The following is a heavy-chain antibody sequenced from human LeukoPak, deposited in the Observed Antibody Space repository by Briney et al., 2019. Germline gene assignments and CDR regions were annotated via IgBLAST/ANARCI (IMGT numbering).Heavy chain of an antibody. CDR3: AKVRGGWAK. D-gene: IGHD3-10*01. CDR2: ISYDGSNK. Sequence: GGSLRLSCSASGFTFRSYGMHWVRQAPGKGLEWVAVISYDGSNKYSADSVKGRFTISRDNSKNTLYLQMNSLRAEDTAVYYCAKVRGGWAKWGQGTLVTVSS. J-gene: IGHJ4*02. V-gene: IGHV3-30*18. CDR1: GFTFRSYG.